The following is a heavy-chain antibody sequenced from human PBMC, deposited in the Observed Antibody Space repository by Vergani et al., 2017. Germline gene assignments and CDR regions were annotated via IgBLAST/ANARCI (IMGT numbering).Heavy chain of an antibody. CDR3: ARDRRLPFFDY. Sequence: QVQLVESGGGVVQPGRSLRLSCAASGFTFSSYAMHWVRQAPGKGLEWVAVISYDGSNKYYADSVKGRFTISRDNSKNTLYLQMNSLRAEDTAVYYCARDRRLPFFDYWGQGTLVTVSS. V-gene: IGHV3-30-3*01. J-gene: IGHJ4*02. CDR1: GFTFSSYA. CDR2: ISYDGSNK. D-gene: IGHD6-25*01.